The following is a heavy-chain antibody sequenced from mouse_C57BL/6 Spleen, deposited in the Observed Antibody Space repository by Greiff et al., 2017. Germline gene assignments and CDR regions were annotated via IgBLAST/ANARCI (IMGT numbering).Heavy chain of an antibody. Sequence: VQLVESGPELVKPGASVKISCKASGYAFSSSWMNWVKQRPGKGLEWIGRIYPGDGDTNYTEKFKGKATLTADKSSSTAYMQLSSLTSEDSAVYFCARLRDGYSGGWFAYWGQGTLVTVSA. CDR2: IYPGDGDT. V-gene: IGHV1-82*01. J-gene: IGHJ3*01. CDR3: ARLRDGYSGGWFAY. CDR1: GYAFSSSW. D-gene: IGHD2-3*01.